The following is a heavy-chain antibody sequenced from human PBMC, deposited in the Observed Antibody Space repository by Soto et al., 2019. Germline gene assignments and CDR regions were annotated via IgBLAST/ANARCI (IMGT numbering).Heavy chain of an antibody. V-gene: IGHV3-9*01. CDR2: ISWNSGSI. CDR3: AKEVSGYEQIGLFDY. CDR1: GFTFDDYA. J-gene: IGHJ4*02. D-gene: IGHD5-12*01. Sequence: EVQLVESGGGLVQPGRSLRLSCVASGFTFDDYAMHWVRQAPGKGLEWVSGISWNSGSIGYADSVKGRFTISRDNAKNSLYLQMNSLRAEDTALYYCAKEVSGYEQIGLFDYWGQGTLVTVSS.